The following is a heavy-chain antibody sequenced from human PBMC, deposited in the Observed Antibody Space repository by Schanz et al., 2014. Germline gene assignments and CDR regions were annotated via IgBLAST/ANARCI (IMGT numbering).Heavy chain of an antibody. Sequence: QVQLQESGPGLVIPSETLSLTCTVSGGSISSGGYSWNWIRQPPGKGLEWIVYIYYSGSTYYNPSLKSRVTISVDTPKNQFSLKLSSVTAADTAVYYCARGGRTTYNYYYGMDVWGQGTTVTVSS. V-gene: IGHV4-30-4*07. D-gene: IGHD1-1*01. CDR3: ARGGRTTYNYYYGMDV. J-gene: IGHJ6*02. CDR1: GGSISSGGYS. CDR2: IYYSGST.